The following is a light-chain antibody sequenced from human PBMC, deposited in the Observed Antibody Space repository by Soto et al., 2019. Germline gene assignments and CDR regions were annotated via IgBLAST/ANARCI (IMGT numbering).Light chain of an antibody. Sequence: DIQMTQSPSTLSASVGDRVTITCRASQSISGSLAWYQQKPGKAPNLLIYEASNLKSGVPSRISGSGSGTEYTLTISNLQPDDSASYYCQQYNCYWTFGQGTRVEIK. V-gene: IGKV1-5*03. J-gene: IGKJ1*01. CDR1: QSISGS. CDR3: QQYNCYWT. CDR2: EAS.